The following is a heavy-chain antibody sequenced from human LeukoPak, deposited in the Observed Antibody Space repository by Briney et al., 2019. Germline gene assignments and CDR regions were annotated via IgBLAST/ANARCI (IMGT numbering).Heavy chain of an antibody. Sequence: PGGSLRLSCAASGFTFSSYSMNWVRQAPGKGLEWVSSISSSSSYIYYADSVKGRFTISRDNAKNSLYLQMNSLRAEDTAVYYCARAMVRGVSLFDAFDIWGQGTMVTVSS. CDR1: GFTFSSYS. CDR3: ARAMVRGVSLFDAFDI. J-gene: IGHJ3*02. CDR2: ISSSSSYI. V-gene: IGHV3-21*01. D-gene: IGHD3-10*01.